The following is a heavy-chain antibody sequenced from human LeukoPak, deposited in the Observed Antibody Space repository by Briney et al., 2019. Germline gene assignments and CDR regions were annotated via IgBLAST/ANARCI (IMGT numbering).Heavy chain of an antibody. CDR1: GFTFDDYG. J-gene: IGHJ6*03. CDR2: TYHSGST. D-gene: IGHD2-2*01. Sequence: GSLRLSCAASGFTFDDYGMSWVRQPPGKGLEWIGETYHSGSTNYNPSLKSRVTISVDKSKNQLSLKLSSVTAADTAVYYCAREGVPAAYMDVWGKGTTVTVSS. CDR3: AREGVPAAYMDV. V-gene: IGHV4-4*02.